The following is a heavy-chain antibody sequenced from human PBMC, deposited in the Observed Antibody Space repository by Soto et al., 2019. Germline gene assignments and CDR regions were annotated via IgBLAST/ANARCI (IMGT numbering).Heavy chain of an antibody. V-gene: IGHV4-4*07. CDR3: ARGPFCGNDCYFDV. CDR2: IYSSGAT. D-gene: IGHD2-21*02. Sequence: XDTLSVTCPFADGSISGFDLSLVLQPAGKGLEWIGRIYSSGATKYNPSLRNRVTMSVDTSTDQYSLNLASMTAADTAVYFCARGPFCGNDCYFDVWGQGTQVTVPS. J-gene: IGHJ4*02. CDR1: DGSISGFD.